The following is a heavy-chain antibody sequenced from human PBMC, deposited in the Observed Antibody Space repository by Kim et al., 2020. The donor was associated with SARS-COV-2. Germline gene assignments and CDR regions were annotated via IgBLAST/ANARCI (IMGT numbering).Heavy chain of an antibody. V-gene: IGHV3-7*01. CDR2: MKQDGSER. J-gene: IGHJ2*01. Sequence: GGSLRLSCAASGFTVGSYWMTWVRQAPGKGLEWVASMKQDGSERYYVDSVDGRFIISRDNAKNSVFLQMNSLRAEDTAVYYCARDGEYCGGDCYSYWYFDLWGRGSLVTVSS. CDR3: ARDGEYCGGDCYSYWYFDL. CDR1: GFTVGSYW. D-gene: IGHD2-21*02.